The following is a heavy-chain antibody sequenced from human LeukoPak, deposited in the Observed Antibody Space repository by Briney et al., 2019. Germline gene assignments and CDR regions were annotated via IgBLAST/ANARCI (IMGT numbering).Heavy chain of an antibody. Sequence: ASVKVSCKASVSTFTGYYMHWVRQAPGQGLEWMGRINPNSGGTNYAQKFQGSVTMTRDTSISTAYMELSRLRSDDTAVYYCARTYYDYVWGSYRYEVTGFDYWGQGTLVTVSS. V-gene: IGHV1-2*06. CDR1: VSTFTGYY. CDR2: INPNSGGT. J-gene: IGHJ4*02. CDR3: ARTYYDYVWGSYRYEVTGFDY. D-gene: IGHD3-16*02.